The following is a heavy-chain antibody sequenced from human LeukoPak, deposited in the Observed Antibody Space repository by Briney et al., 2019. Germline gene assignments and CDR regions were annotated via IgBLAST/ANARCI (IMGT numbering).Heavy chain of an antibody. CDR1: GFTFSSYS. Sequence: PGGSLRLSCAASGFTFSSYSMNWVRQAPGKGLEWVSSISSSSSYIYYADSVKGRFTISRDNAKNSLYLQMNSLRAEDTAVYYCARGITMVRGVISYYYYMDVWGKGTTVTISS. J-gene: IGHJ6*03. CDR3: ARGITMVRGVISYYYYMDV. CDR2: ISSSSSYI. V-gene: IGHV3-21*04. D-gene: IGHD3-10*01.